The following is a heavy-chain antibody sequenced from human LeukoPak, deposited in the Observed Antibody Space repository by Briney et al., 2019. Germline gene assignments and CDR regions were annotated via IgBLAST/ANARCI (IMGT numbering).Heavy chain of an antibody. CDR2: ISAYNANT. CDR1: GYTFIGYG. D-gene: IGHD3-10*01. Sequence: ASVKVSCKASGYTFIGYGINWVRQAPGQGLEWMGWISAYNANTNYAQKFQGRVTMTTDTSTDTAYMELRSLTSDDTAFYYCTRASGSSRYFDVWGRGTLVSVPS. CDR3: TRASGSSRYFDV. J-gene: IGHJ2*01. V-gene: IGHV1-18*01.